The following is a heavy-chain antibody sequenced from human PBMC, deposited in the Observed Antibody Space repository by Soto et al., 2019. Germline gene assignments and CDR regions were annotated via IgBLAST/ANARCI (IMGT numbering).Heavy chain of an antibody. V-gene: IGHV3-30*18. CDR3: AKGVVREPAYFDY. Sequence: GGSLRLSCAVSGFTFSAFAMYWVRQAPGKGLEWVALISYDGRNEDYADSVKGRFTTSRDNSKNTLFLQMSSLSAEDTAVYYCAKGVVREPAYFDYWGQGTLVTVSS. CDR1: GFTFSAFA. CDR2: ISYDGRNE. J-gene: IGHJ4*02. D-gene: IGHD3-10*01.